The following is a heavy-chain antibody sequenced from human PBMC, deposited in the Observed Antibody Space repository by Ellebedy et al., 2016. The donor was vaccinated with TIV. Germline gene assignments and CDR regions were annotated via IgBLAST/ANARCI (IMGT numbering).Heavy chain of an antibody. CDR2: INHSGST. J-gene: IGHJ4*02. CDR1: GGSISSSNW. V-gene: IGHV4-4*02. D-gene: IGHD6-19*01. Sequence: SETLSLTCAVSGGSISSSNWWSWVRPPPGKGLEWIGEINHSGSTNYNPSLKSRVTLSVDTSKNQFTLKLKSVTAADTAVYYCARGGTSGWPDYFDYWGQGTLVTVSS. CDR3: ARGGTSGWPDYFDY.